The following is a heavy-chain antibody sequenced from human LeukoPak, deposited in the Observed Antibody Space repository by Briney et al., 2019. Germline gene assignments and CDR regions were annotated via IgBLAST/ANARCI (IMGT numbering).Heavy chain of an antibody. CDR3: SYGQELFSDF. CDR1: GYTFTDYY. Sequence: GASVKVSCKASGYTFTDYYIHWVRQAPGQGLEWVGWINPKSGDTNYAQGFQGRVTMTRDTSISTAYMELKRLKSGDRAVYFCSYGQELFSDFWGQGTLVTVPS. V-gene: IGHV1-2*02. CDR2: INPKSGDT. D-gene: IGHD1-7*01. J-gene: IGHJ4*02.